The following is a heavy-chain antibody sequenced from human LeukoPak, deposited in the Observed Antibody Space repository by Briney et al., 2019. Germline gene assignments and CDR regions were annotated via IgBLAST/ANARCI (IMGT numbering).Heavy chain of an antibody. J-gene: IGHJ3*02. Sequence: SETLSLTCAVYGGSLSGYYWGWIREPPGKGLEWIGSIKYSGNTYYNPSLKSRVTISEDTSKNQFSLRLSSVTAADTAVYYCARQIAVAGEWAFDIWGQGTMVTVSS. CDR2: IKYSGNT. CDR1: GGSLSGYY. V-gene: IGHV4-39*01. D-gene: IGHD6-19*01. CDR3: ARQIAVAGEWAFDI.